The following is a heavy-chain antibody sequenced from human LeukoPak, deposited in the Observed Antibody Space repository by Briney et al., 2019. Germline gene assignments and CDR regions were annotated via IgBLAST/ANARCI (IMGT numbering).Heavy chain of an antibody. CDR1: RFIVSSYA. J-gene: IGHJ4*02. CDR3: AVAENY. Sequence: PGRSLRLSCEASRFIVSSYALHWVRQAPGKGLEWVAVISYEGSKKYYADSVKGRFTISRDNSKNTLYLQMNSLRAEDTAVYYCAVAENYWGQGTLVTVSS. D-gene: IGHD6-19*01. V-gene: IGHV3-30-3*01. CDR2: ISYEGSKK.